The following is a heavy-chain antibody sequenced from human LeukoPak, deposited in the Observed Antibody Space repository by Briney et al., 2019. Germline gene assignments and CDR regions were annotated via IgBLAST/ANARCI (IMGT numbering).Heavy chain of an antibody. CDR3: ARQGGGAARVFDY. CDR2: IYYSGST. J-gene: IGHJ4*02. CDR1: GGSISSYY. V-gene: IGHV4-59*08. Sequence: SETLSLTCTVSGGSISSYYWSWIRQPPGKGLEWIGYIYYSGSTNYNPSLKSRVTISVDTSKNQFSLKLSSVTAADTAVYYCARQGGGAARVFDYWGQGTLVTVSS. D-gene: IGHD6-6*01.